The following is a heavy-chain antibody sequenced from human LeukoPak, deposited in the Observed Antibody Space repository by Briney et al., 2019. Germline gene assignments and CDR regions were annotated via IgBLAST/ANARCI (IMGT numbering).Heavy chain of an antibody. CDR1: GGSLSLYY. D-gene: IGHD3-10*01. J-gene: IGHJ6*03. CDR2: IYSSGSF. CDR3: AGANGSMVRGTRKNYYYYYMDV. V-gene: IGHV4-4*07. Sequence: SETLSLTCTVSGGSLSLYYWTWIRQSAGKGLEWIGRIYSSGSFNYSPSLKSRVSMSVDTSKNQFSLKLSSVTAADTAVYYCAGANGSMVRGTRKNYYYYYMDVWGKGTTVTVSS.